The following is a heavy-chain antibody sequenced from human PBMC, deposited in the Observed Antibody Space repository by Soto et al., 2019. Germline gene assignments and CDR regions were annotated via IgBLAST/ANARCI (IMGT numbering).Heavy chain of an antibody. J-gene: IGHJ6*02. V-gene: IGHV3-49*03. D-gene: IGHD6-13*01. CDR3: TTPTGYSSRMWGYYYYGMDV. CDR2: IRSKAYGGTT. CDR1: GFTFGDYA. Sequence: QPGGSLRLSCTASGFTFGDYAMSWFRQAPGKGLEWVGFIRSKAYGGTTEYAASVKGRFTISRDDSKSIAYLQMNSLKTEDTAVYYCTTPTGYSSRMWGYYYYGMDVWGQGTTVTVSS.